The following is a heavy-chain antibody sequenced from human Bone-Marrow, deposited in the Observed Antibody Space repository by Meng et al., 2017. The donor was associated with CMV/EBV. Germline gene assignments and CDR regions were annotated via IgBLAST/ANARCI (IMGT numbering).Heavy chain of an antibody. CDR1: GGTFSSYA. Sequence: ASVKVSCKASGGTFSSYAISWVRQAPGQGLEWMGWINPNSGVTNYAQKFQGRVTMTRDTSISTAYMELSRLRSDDTAVYYCARGFGSSLSYYYYGMDVWGQGTTVTVSS. CDR3: ARGFGSSLSYYYYGMDV. J-gene: IGHJ6*02. D-gene: IGHD6-13*01. CDR2: INPNSGVT. V-gene: IGHV1-2*02.